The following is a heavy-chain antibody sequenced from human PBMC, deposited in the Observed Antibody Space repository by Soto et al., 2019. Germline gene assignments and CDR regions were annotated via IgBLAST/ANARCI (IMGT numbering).Heavy chain of an antibody. J-gene: IGHJ4*02. CDR3: VRGFDYSFDY. Sequence: GSLRLSCAASGFTFSNYWMSWVRQAPGKGLEWVANIKPDGSEKYYVDSVRGRFTFSRDNAENSVYLQMNSLRAEDTAVYYCVRGFDYSFDYWGPGTLVTVSS. V-gene: IGHV3-7*03. D-gene: IGHD4-4*01. CDR2: IKPDGSEK. CDR1: GFTFSNYW.